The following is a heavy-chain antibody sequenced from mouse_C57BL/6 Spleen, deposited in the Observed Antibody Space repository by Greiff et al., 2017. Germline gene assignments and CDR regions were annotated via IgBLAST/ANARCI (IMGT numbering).Heavy chain of an antibody. CDR1: GYTFTSYW. J-gene: IGHJ2*01. D-gene: IGHD2-4*01. CDR3: ARSGDYDGGFDY. V-gene: IGHV1-59*01. CDR2: LDPSDSYT. Sequence: QVQLQQPGAELVRPGTSVKLSCKASGYTFTSYWLHWVKHRPGQGLEWIGVLDPSDSYTNYNQKFKGKATLTVDPSSSTAYRQLSSLTSEDSAVYYWARSGDYDGGFDYWGQGTTLTVSS.